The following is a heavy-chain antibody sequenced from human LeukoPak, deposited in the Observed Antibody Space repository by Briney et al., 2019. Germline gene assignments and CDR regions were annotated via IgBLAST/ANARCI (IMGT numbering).Heavy chain of an antibody. D-gene: IGHD2-2*01. CDR3: ARHESLPGYCGSTTCYSGVGYFDF. J-gene: IGHJ4*02. CDR1: VGSIGRSSYY. V-gene: IGHV4-39*01. Sequence: SETLSLTCTVSVGSIGRSSYYWGWIRQPPGKGLEWIGNIYYNGNTDYNPSLKSRVTISVDKSKNQFSLKLRSVTAADTSIYYCARHESLPGYCGSTTCYSGVGYFDFWGQGTLITVSS. CDR2: IYYNGNT.